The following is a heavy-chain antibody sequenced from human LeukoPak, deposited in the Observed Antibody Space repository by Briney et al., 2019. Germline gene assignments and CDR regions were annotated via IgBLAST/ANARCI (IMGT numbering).Heavy chain of an antibody. V-gene: IGHV4-34*01. CDR1: GGSFSGYY. D-gene: IGHD3-10*01. Sequence: SETLSLTCAVYGGSFSGYYWSWIRQPPGKGLEWIGEIYHSGSSNYNPSLKTRVTISVDTSKNQFSLKLTSVTAADTAVYYCARRGVRGVIRPHHFDYWGQGTLVTVSS. CDR2: IYHSGSS. CDR3: ARRGVRGVIRPHHFDY. J-gene: IGHJ4*02.